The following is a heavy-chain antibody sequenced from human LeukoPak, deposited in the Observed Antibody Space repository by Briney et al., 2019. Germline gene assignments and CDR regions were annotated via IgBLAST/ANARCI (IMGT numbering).Heavy chain of an antibody. CDR1: GGSISSSSYY. J-gene: IGHJ4*02. V-gene: IGHV3-7*04. Sequence: PSETLSLTCSVSGGSISSSSYYWGWIRQPPGKGLEWVANIHPDGNEKYHVGSVKGRFTISRDNAKNSLYLQMNSLRVEDTAVYYCARGDDFSGDYWGQGTLVTVSS. D-gene: IGHD2-21*02. CDR3: ARGDDFSGDY. CDR2: IHPDGNEK.